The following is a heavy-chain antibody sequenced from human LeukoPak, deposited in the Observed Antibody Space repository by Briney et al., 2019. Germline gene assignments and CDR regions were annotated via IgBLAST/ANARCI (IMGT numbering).Heavy chain of an antibody. CDR1: GYTFTSYG. CDR3: ARDIHSPYGSGSYYYYYGMDV. J-gene: IGHJ6*02. D-gene: IGHD3-10*01. V-gene: IGHV1-18*01. Sequence: ASVKVSCKASGYTFTSYGISWERQTPGQGLEWMGWISAYNGNTNYAQKLQGRVTMTTDTSTSTAYMELRSLRSDDTAVYYCARDIHSPYGSGSYYYYYGMDVWGQGTTVTVSS. CDR2: ISAYNGNT.